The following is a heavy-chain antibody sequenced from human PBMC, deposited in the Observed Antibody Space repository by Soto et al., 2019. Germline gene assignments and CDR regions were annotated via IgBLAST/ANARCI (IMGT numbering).Heavy chain of an antibody. J-gene: IGHJ4*02. CDR1: GFTFTSYA. V-gene: IGHV3-23*01. Sequence: GGSLRLSCAASGFTFTSYAMSWVRQAPGKGLEWVSAISGSGGSTYYADSVKGRFTISRDNSKNTLYLQMNSLRAEDTAVYYCAKDGYDFWSGYYTHGYFDYWGQGTLVTVSS. CDR3: AKDGYDFWSGYYTHGYFDY. CDR2: ISGSGGST. D-gene: IGHD3-3*01.